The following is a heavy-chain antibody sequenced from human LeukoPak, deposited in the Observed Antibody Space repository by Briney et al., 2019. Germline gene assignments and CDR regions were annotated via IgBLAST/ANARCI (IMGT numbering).Heavy chain of an antibody. D-gene: IGHD6-13*01. CDR2: IYYSGST. CDR3: ARHSYSSSWYYFDY. Sequence: SETLSLTCTVSGGSLSNYYWSWLRQAPGKGLEGIGYIYYSGSTNYKPSLKGRVTISVDTSKNQFSLKLSSVTAADTAVYYCARHSYSSSWYYFDYWGQGTLVTVSS. J-gene: IGHJ4*02. V-gene: IGHV4-59*08. CDR1: GGSLSNYY.